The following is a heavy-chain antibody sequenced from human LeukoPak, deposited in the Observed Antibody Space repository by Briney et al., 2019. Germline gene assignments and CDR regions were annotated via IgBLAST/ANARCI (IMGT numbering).Heavy chain of an antibody. CDR2: LDPEDGET. Sequence: ASVKVSCKVSGYTLTELSMHWVRPAPGKGLEWMGGLDPEDGETIYAQKFQGRVTMTEDTSTDTAYMELSSLRSEDTAVYYCATVTRYYYDSSGYYYYWGQGTLVTVSS. V-gene: IGHV1-24*01. CDR3: ATVTRYYYDSSGYYYY. D-gene: IGHD3-22*01. CDR1: GYTLTELS. J-gene: IGHJ4*02.